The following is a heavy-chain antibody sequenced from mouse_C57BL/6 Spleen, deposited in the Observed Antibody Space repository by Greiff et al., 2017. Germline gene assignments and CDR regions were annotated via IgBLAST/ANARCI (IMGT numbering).Heavy chain of an antibody. CDR1: GYSITSGYY. CDR2: ISYDGSN. V-gene: IGHV3-6*01. CDR3: ARGGTGVDY. D-gene: IGHD4-1*01. J-gene: IGHJ2*01. Sequence: EVQLVESGPGLVKPSQSLSLTCSVTGYSITSGYYWNWIRQFPGNKLEWMGYISYDGSNNYNPSLKNRISITRDTSKNQFFLKWNSVTTEDTATYYCARGGTGVDYWGQGTTLTVSS.